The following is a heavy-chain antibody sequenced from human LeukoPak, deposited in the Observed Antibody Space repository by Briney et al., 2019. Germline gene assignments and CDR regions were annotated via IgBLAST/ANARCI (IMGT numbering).Heavy chain of an antibody. CDR2: ISSSSSYI. D-gene: IGHD3-22*01. V-gene: IGHV3-21*01. CDR1: GFTFSSYS. Sequence: GGSLRLSCAASGFTFSSYSMNWVRQAPGKGLEWVSSISSSSSYIYYADSVKGRFTISRDNAKNSLYLQMNSLRAEDTAVYYCARYYDSSGLLYYYYGMDVWGQGTTVTVSS. CDR3: ARYYDSSGLLYYYYGMDV. J-gene: IGHJ6*02.